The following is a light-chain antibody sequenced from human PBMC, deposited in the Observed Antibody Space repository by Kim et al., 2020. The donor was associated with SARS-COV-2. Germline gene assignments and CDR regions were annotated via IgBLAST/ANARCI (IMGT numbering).Light chain of an antibody. V-gene: IGKV4-1*01. Sequence: ANINCKSSQTILHSSNNRNYLAWYQPKVGQPPKLLINWASTRESGVSDRFSGSGSGTDFTLTISSLQAEDVAVYYCQQYYSSPLTFGGGTKVDIK. CDR3: QQYYSSPLT. CDR1: QTILHSSNNRNY. CDR2: WAS. J-gene: IGKJ4*01.